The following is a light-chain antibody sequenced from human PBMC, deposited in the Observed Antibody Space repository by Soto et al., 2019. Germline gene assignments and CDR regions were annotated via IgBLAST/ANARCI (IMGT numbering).Light chain of an antibody. Sequence: DIVLLQCPVTVSLSRGERATLSDRPSPSVSSNLAWYQQKPGQAPRLVIYGASTRATGIPARFSGSGCGTEFTLTISSLQSEDFAVYYCQQYNNWPQTFGQGTKVDTK. CDR2: GAS. V-gene: IGKV3-15*01. CDR3: QQYNNWPQT. J-gene: IGKJ1*01. CDR1: PSVSSN.